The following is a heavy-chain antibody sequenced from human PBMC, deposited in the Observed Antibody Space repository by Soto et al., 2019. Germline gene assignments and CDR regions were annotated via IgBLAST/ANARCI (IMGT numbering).Heavy chain of an antibody. D-gene: IGHD4-17*01. V-gene: IGHV3-23*01. CDR2: ISGRGGST. CDR1: GFTFSNHA. J-gene: IGHJ6*02. CDR3: AKDSTVTTSLYSYYYGLDV. Sequence: EVQLLESGGGLVQPGGSLRLSCTASGFTFSNHAMSWVRQAPDKGLEWVSAISGRGGSTYYADSVKGRFTISRDNSKNMLFLQMNSLRAEDTALYYCAKDSTVTTSLYSYYYGLDVWGQGTTVTVSS.